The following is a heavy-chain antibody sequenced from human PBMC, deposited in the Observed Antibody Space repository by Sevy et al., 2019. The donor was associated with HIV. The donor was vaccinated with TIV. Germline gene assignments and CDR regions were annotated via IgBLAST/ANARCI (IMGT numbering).Heavy chain of an antibody. CDR2: INGKGRST. CDR3: AKTINSGGGVVPAANYYYYGLDV. J-gene: IGHJ6*02. Sequence: GESLKISCAASGFTFSDYAMNWVRQAPGKGLEWVSAINGKGRSTHYTDSVEGRFTISRDNAKSTLYLEMNSLRVEDTAVYYGAKTINSGGGVVPAANYYYYGLDVWGQGTTVTVSS. V-gene: IGHV3-23*01. D-gene: IGHD2-2*01. CDR1: GFTFSDYA.